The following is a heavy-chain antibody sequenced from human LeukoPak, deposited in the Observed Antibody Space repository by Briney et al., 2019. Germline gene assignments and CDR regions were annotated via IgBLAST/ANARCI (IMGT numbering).Heavy chain of an antibody. V-gene: IGHV3-21*01. CDR3: VRGYMAAAGYDY. Sequence: GGSLRLSCAASGFTFSRYSMNWVRQAPGKGLEWVSSISSSSSYIYYADSVKGRFTISRDNAKNSLYLQMNSLRTEDTAVYYCVRGYMAAAGYDYWGQGTLVTVSS. CDR2: ISSSSSYI. J-gene: IGHJ4*02. CDR1: GFTFSRYS. D-gene: IGHD6-13*01.